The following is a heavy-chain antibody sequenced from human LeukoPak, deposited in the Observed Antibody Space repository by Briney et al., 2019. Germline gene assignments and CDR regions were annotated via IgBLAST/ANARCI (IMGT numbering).Heavy chain of an antibody. Sequence: ASVKVSCKASGYTFTGYYMHWVRQAPGQGLEWMGWINPNSGGTNYAQKFQGRVTMTRDTSISTAYMELSRLRSDDTAVYYCARDLSSGSLTWYFDYWGQGTVVTVSS. J-gene: IGHJ4*02. CDR2: INPNSGGT. CDR1: GYTFTGYY. CDR3: ARDLSSGSLTWYFDY. V-gene: IGHV1-2*02. D-gene: IGHD3-10*01.